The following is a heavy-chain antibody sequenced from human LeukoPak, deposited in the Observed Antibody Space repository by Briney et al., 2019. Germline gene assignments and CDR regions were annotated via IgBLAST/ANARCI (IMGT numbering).Heavy chain of an antibody. V-gene: IGHV3-11*04. D-gene: IGHD5-18*01. CDR1: GFTFSDYY. CDR2: ISNSGIII. CDR3: ARGRIQLWFSPTYNWFDP. J-gene: IGHJ5*02. Sequence: GGSLRLSCAASGFTFSDYYMSWIRQAPGKGLEWVSYISNSGIIIYYADSVKGRFTISRDNAKNSLYLQMNSLRAEDTAVYYCARGRIQLWFSPTYNWFDPWGQGTLVTVSS.